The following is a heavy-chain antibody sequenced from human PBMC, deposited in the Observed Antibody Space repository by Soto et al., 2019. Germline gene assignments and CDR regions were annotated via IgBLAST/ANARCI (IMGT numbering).Heavy chain of an antibody. CDR2: INHSGST. CDR3: ARVHCSSTSCTIRGFDP. Sequence: PSETLSLTCAVYGGSFSGYYWSWIRQPPGKGLEWIGEINHSGSTNYNPSLKSRVTISVDTSKNQFSLKLSSVTAADTAVYYCARVHCSSTSCTIRGFDPWGQRTLVTVSS. J-gene: IGHJ5*02. V-gene: IGHV4-34*01. D-gene: IGHD2-2*01. CDR1: GGSFSGYY.